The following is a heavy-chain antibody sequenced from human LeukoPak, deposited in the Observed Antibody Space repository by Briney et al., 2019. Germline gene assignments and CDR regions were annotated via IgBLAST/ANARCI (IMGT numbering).Heavy chain of an antibody. CDR1: GFTFSSYS. Sequence: PGGSLRLSCAASGFTFSSYSMNWVRQAPGKGLEWVSSISSSSSYIYYADSVKGRFTISRDNAKNSLYLQTNSLRAEDTAVYYCASWISSGWYGWGQGTLVTVSS. CDR3: ASWISSGWYG. J-gene: IGHJ4*02. V-gene: IGHV3-21*01. CDR2: ISSSSSYI. D-gene: IGHD6-19*01.